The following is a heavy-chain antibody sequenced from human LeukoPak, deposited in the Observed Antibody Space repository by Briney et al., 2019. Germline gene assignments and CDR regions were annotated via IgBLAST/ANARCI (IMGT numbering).Heavy chain of an antibody. D-gene: IGHD5-18*01. V-gene: IGHV3-20*04. CDR3: ARGGGYSYGERFDY. Sequence: RPGGSLRLSCAASGFTFDDYGMSWVRQAPGKGLEWVSGINWNGGSTGYADSVKGRFTISRDNAKNSLYLQMNSLRAEDTVLYYCARGGGYSYGERFDYWGQGTLVTVSS. CDR1: GFTFDDYG. CDR2: INWNGGST. J-gene: IGHJ4*02.